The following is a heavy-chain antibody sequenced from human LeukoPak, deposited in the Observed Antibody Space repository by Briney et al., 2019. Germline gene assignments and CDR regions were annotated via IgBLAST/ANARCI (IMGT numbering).Heavy chain of an antibody. CDR3: ATTLYSGIYGDAFDI. J-gene: IGHJ3*02. CDR2: IYPADSET. Sequence: GESVKISCQGSGYSFTSYWIGWVRQMPGKGLEWMGIIYPADSETRYSPSFQGQVTISADKSISTAYLQWSSLKASDTAMYYCATTLYSGIYGDAFDIWGQGTMVTVSS. V-gene: IGHV5-51*03. D-gene: IGHD1-26*01. CDR1: GYSFTSYW.